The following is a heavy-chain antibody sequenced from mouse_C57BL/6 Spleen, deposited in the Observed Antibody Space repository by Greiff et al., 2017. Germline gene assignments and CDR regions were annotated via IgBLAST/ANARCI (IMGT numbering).Heavy chain of an antibody. V-gene: IGHV5-17*01. CDR1: GFTFSDYG. CDR2: ISSGSSTI. Sequence: EVNVVESGGGLVKPGGSLKLSCAASGFTFSDYGMHWVRQAPEKGLEWVAYISSGSSTIYYADTVKGRFTISRDNAKNTLFLQIASLWSEDTAMYYCARGWASWFAYWGQGILVTVSA. CDR3: ARGWASWFAY. J-gene: IGHJ3*01. D-gene: IGHD3-3*01.